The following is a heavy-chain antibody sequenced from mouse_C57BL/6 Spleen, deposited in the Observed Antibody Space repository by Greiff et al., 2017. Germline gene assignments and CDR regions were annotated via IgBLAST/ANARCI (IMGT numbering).Heavy chain of an antibody. CDR1: GYTFTSYG. V-gene: IGHV1-81*01. D-gene: IGHD1-1*01. Sequence: VQLQQSGAELARPGASVKLSCKASGYTFTSYGISWVKQRTGQGLEWIGEIYPRSGNTYYNEKFKGKATLTADKSSSTAYMELRSLTSEDSAVYFCARNPFDYYGSSYDWFAYWGQGTLGTVSA. CDR3: ARNPFDYYGSSYDWFAY. CDR2: IYPRSGNT. J-gene: IGHJ3*01.